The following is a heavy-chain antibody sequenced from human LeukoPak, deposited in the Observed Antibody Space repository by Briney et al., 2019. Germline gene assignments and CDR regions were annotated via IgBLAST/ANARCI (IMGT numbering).Heavy chain of an antibody. V-gene: IGHV3-23*01. CDR1: GFTFSSFS. D-gene: IGHD6-6*01. J-gene: IGHJ4*02. CDR2: LSTSGAAT. CDR3: ARGSALVPLDY. Sequence: GGSLRLSCAASGFTFSSFSMNWVRQAPGKGLEWVSTLSTSGAATYYADSVKGRFTISRDNSQNTLYLQMNSLAAEDTAVYYCARGSALVPLDYWGQGTLVTVSS.